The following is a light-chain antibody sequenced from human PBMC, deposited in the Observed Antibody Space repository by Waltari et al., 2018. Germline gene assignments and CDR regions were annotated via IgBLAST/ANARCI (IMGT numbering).Light chain of an antibody. V-gene: IGKV1-39*01. J-gene: IGKJ3*01. CDR3: QQSYSTPS. Sequence: DIQMTQSPSSLSASVGDRVTITCRASQSISSYLNWYQQKPGKAPKILIYAASSLKSGVPSRFSGSGSGTDFTLTISSLQPEDFATYYCQQSYSTPSFGPGTKVDIK. CDR2: AAS. CDR1: QSISSY.